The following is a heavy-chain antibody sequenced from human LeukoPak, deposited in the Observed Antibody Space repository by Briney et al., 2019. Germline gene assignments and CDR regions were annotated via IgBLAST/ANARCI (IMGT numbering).Heavy chain of an antibody. CDR3: ARHLGQGSGSDAFDI. D-gene: IGHD6-19*01. CDR2: IFYTGTT. V-gene: IGHV4-39*01. J-gene: IGHJ3*02. CDR1: GGSIKSSSYY. Sequence: SETLSLTCTVSGGSIKSSSYYWGWIRQPPGKGLEWIGSIFYTGTTYYNPSLKSRVTISVDTSKNQFSLKLSSVTTADTAVYYCARHLGQGSGSDAFDIWGQGTMVTVSS.